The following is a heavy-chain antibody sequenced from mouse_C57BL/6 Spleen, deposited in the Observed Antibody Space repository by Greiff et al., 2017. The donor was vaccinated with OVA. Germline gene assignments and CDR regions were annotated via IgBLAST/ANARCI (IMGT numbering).Heavy chain of an antibody. J-gene: IGHJ2*01. CDR1: GYTFTSYW. V-gene: IGHV1-64*01. CDR3: ARSLDGYYAFDY. CDR2: IHPNSGST. D-gene: IGHD2-3*01. Sequence: VKLQQPGAELVKPGASVKLSCKASGYTFTSYWMHWVKQRPGQGLEWIGMIHPNSGSTNYNEKFKSKATLTVDQSSSTAYMQLSSLTSEDSAVYDCARSLDGYYAFDYWGQGTTLTVSS.